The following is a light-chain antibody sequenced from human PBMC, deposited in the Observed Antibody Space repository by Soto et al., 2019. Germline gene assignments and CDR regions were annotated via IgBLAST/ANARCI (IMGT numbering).Light chain of an antibody. CDR3: AAWDDRLKEV. J-gene: IGLJ3*02. CDR2: SDD. V-gene: IGLV1-36*01. Sequence: QSVLTQPPSVSEAPRQRVTISCSGSSSNIGNNAVNWYQQLPGKAPKLLIYSDDLLPSGVSDRFSGSKSGTSASLAISGLQSEDEAVYYCAAWDDRLKEVFGGGTKLTV. CDR1: SSNIGNNA.